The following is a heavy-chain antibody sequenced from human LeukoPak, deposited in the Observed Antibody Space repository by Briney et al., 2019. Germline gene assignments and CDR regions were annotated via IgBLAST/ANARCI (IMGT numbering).Heavy chain of an antibody. CDR2: IYPGYSDA. D-gene: IGHD6-13*01. CDR3: VRFGLTSSLDH. Sequence: GESLKISCKISGYKLTNKWIGWVRQVPGKGLEWMGLIYPGYSDAKYSPSFQGQVTLSVDASISTAYLQLSGLRASDTAIYYCVRFGLTSSLDHWGQGTLVTVSS. V-gene: IGHV5-51*01. J-gene: IGHJ5*02. CDR1: GYKLTNKW.